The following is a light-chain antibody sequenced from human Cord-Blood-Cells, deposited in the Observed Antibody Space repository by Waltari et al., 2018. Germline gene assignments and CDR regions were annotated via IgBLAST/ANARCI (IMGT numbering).Light chain of an antibody. CDR2: KVS. V-gene: IGKV2-30*02. CDR3: MQGTHWPPT. J-gene: IGKJ1*01. Sequence: EVVMTQSVLSMPVTLGQPASISCRSSQSLVHSDGNTYLNWFQQRPGQSPRRLIYKVSNRDSGVPDRFSGSGSGTDFTLKISRVEAEDVGVYYCMQGTHWPPTFGQGTKVEIK. CDR1: QSLVHSDGNTY.